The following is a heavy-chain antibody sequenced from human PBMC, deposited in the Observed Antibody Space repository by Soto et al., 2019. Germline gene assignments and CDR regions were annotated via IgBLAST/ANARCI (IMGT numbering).Heavy chain of an antibody. CDR1: GGTFSRYA. Sequence: SVKVSCNASGGTFSRYAISSVRLAPGQGLEWMGGIIPIFGTSNYAQKFKGRVTITADESTSTAYMELSSLRVEDTAIYYCVRGCNRAGCPYYFDYWGQGALVTVSS. CDR2: IIPIFGTS. D-gene: IGHD2-2*01. V-gene: IGHV1-69*13. CDR3: VRGCNRAGCPYYFDY. J-gene: IGHJ4*02.